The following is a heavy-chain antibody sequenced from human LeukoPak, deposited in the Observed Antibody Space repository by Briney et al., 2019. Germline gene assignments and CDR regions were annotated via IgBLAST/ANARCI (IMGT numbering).Heavy chain of an antibody. V-gene: IGHV3-23*01. CDR3: AKAGAVVVVAAKYFDY. D-gene: IGHD2-15*01. CDR1: GFTFSSYA. J-gene: IGHJ4*02. CDR2: ISGSGDST. Sequence: GGSLRLSCAASGFTFSSYAMSWVRQAPGKGLEWVSLISGSGDSTYYADSVKGRFTISRDNSKNTLYLQMNSLRAEDMAVYYCAKAGAVVVVAAKYFDYWGQGTLVTVSS.